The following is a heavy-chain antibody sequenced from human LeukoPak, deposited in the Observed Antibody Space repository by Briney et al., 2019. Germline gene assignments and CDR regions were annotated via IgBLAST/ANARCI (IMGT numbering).Heavy chain of an antibody. D-gene: IGHD2-15*01. J-gene: IGHJ4*02. V-gene: IGHV4-59*12. CDR3: ARGFRVGSGGSCLDY. CDR1: GGSISSYY. CDR2: IYYSGST. Sequence: PSETLSLTCTVSGGSISSYYWSWIRQPPGKGLEWIGYIYYSGSTNYNPSLKSRVTISVDTSKNQFSLKLSSVTAADTAVYYCARGFRVGSGGSCLDYWGQGTLVTVSS.